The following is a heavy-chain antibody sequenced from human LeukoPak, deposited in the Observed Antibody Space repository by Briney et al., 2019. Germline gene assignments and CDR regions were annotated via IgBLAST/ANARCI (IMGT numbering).Heavy chain of an antibody. D-gene: IGHD5-12*01. CDR3: ARGGDSGYDRFDY. V-gene: IGHV5-51*01. CDR1: GYTFTYYW. CDR2: FHTGDSGT. Sequence: GESLKISCKGSGYTFTYYWIGWVRPMPGKGLGWRGLFHTGDSGTRYSPSFQGQVTFSADKSISTAYLQWSSLKTSDTAMYFCARGGDSGYDRFDYWGQGTLVTVSS. J-gene: IGHJ4*02.